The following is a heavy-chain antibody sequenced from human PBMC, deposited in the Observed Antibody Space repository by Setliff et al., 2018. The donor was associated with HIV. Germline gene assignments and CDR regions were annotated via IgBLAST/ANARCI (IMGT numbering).Heavy chain of an antibody. CDR2: FDLEDGET. CDR3: AAAPIPVAGIKIPLSDY. D-gene: IGHD6-19*01. J-gene: IGHJ4*02. V-gene: IGHV1-24*01. Sequence: VKVSCKASGYSFTDYYIHWVRQAPGKGLEWMGGFDLEDGETIYAQKFQGRVTMTEDTSTDTAYMGLSSLRSEDTAVYYCAAAPIPVAGIKIPLSDYWGQGTLVTVSS. CDR1: GYSFTDYY.